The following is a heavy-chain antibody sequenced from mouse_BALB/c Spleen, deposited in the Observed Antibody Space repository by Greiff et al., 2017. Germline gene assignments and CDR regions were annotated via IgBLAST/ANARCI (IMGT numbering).Heavy chain of an antibody. Sequence: VQVVESGAELVKPGASVKLSCTASGFNIKDTYMHWVKQRPEQGLEWIGRIDPANGNTKYDPKFQGKATITADTSSNTAYLQLSSLTSEDTAVYYCALYGNFLYYYAMDYWGQGTSVTVSS. CDR2: IDPANGNT. CDR3: ALYGNFLYYYAMDY. CDR1: GFNIKDTY. D-gene: IGHD2-1*01. J-gene: IGHJ4*01. V-gene: IGHV14-3*02.